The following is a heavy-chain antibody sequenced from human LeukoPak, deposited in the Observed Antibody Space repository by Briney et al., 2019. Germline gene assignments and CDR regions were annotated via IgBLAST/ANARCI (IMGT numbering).Heavy chain of an antibody. D-gene: IGHD3-22*01. CDR3: ARVHDSSGYYWYFDL. V-gene: IGHV5-51*01. J-gene: IGHJ2*01. CDR1: GSRFNTYW. CDR2: IYPGDSDP. Sequence: GESLQISCKGSGSRFNTYWIAWVRQLPGKGLEWMGIIYPGDSDPKYRPSFQGQVNISADKSISTAYLQWNSLKASDTAMYYCARVHDSSGYYWYFDLWGRGTLVTVSS.